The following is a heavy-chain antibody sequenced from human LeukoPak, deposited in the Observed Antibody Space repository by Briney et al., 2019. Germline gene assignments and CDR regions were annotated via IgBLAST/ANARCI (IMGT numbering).Heavy chain of an antibody. D-gene: IGHD6-19*01. CDR1: S. CDR3: AREPNSSGWYGRGGRFDY. J-gene: IGHJ4*02. V-gene: IGHV3-21*01. CDR2: ISSSSSYI. Sequence: SMNWVRQAPGKGLEWVSSISSSSSYIYYADSVKGRFTISRDNAKNSLYLQMNSLGAEDTAVYYCAREPNSSGWYGRGGRFDYWGQGTLVTVSS.